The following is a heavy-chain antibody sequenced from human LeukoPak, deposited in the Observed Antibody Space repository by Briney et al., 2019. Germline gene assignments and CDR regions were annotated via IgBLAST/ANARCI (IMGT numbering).Heavy chain of an antibody. J-gene: IGHJ6*03. CDR3: ARNAGYSYGHYYYYMDV. Sequence: SETLSVTCTVSGGSISSYYWSWIRQPPGKGLEWIGYIYTSGSTNYNPPLKSRVTISVDTTKNQFSLKLSSVTAADTAVYYCARNAGYSYGHYYYYMDVWGKGTTVTVSS. CDR2: IYTSGST. CDR1: GGSISSYY. V-gene: IGHV4-4*09. D-gene: IGHD5-18*01.